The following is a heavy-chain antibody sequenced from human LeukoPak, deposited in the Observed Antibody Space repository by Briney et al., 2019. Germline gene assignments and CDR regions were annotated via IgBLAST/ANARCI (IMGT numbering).Heavy chain of an antibody. V-gene: IGHV4-30-2*01. Sequence: SQTLSLTCAVSGGSISSGGYSWSWIRQPPGKGLEWIGYIYHSGSTYYNPSLKSRVTISVDRSRNQFSLKLSSVTAADTAVYYCAKGIYSSGWSYFDYWGHGTLVTVSS. CDR3: AKGIYSSGWSYFDY. CDR2: IYHSGST. J-gene: IGHJ4*01. CDR1: GGSISSGGYS. D-gene: IGHD6-19*01.